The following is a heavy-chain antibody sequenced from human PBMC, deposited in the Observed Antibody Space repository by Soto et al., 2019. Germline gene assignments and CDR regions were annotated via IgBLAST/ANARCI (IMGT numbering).Heavy chain of an antibody. D-gene: IGHD2-2*02. V-gene: IGHV3-23*01. CDR3: ASLFASTYTPRPFDH. CDR2: ISGSGGST. J-gene: IGHJ4*02. Sequence: PXESLRLSGAASGFTFSSYAMSWVRQAPGKGLEWVSAISGSGGSTYYADSVKGRFTISRDNSKNTLYLQMSSLSAEDTAVYYCASLFASTYTPRPFDHWGQGTQVTVSS. CDR1: GFTFSSYA.